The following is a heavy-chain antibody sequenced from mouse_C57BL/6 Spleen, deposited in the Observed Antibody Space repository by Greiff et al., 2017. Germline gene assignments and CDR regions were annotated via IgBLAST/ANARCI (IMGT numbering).Heavy chain of an antibody. CDR2: IDPSDSYT. V-gene: IGHV1-50*01. J-gene: IGHJ3*01. CDR3: ASRVYGNDWFAY. D-gene: IGHD2-1*01. Sequence: QVQLQQPGAELVKPGASVKLSCKASGYTFTSYWMQWVKQRPGQGLEWIGEIDPSDSYTNYNQKFKGKATLTVDTSSSTAYMQLSSLTSEDSAVYYCASRVYGNDWFAYWGQGTLVTVSA. CDR1: GYTFTSYW.